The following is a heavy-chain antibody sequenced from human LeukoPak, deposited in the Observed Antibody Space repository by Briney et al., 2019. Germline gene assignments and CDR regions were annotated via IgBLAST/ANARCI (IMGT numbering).Heavy chain of an antibody. CDR3: ARDGREGCDY. CDR1: GGSISSGGYY. J-gene: IGHJ4*02. V-gene: IGHV4-31*03. Sequence: SETLSLTCTVSGGSISSGGYYWSWIRQHPGKGLEWIGYIYYSGSTYYNPSLKSRVTISVDTSKNQFSLKLSSVTAADTAVYYCARDGREGCDYWGQGTLVTVSS. CDR2: IYYSGST.